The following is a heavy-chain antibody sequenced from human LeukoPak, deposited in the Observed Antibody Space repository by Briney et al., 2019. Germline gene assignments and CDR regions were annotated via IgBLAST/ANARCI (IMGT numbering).Heavy chain of an antibody. CDR3: ARHGHHGNYDF. CDR1: GGSFSSATYY. Sequence: SETLSLTCTVSGGSFSSATYYWAGIRQPPGKGLEWIGSIYYSGSTYYNPSLKSPVTISVDTSKNQFSLKLSSVTAADTAVYHCARHGHHGNYDFWGQGTLVTVSS. J-gene: IGHJ4*02. D-gene: IGHD4-11*01. CDR2: IYYSGST. V-gene: IGHV4-39*01.